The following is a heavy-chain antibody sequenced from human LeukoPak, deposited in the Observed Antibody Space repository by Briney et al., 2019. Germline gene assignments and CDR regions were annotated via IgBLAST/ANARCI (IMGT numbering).Heavy chain of an antibody. V-gene: IGHV1-2*02. Sequence: GASVKVSCKASGYTFTGYYMHWVRQAPGQGLEWMGWINPNSGDTNYAQKFQGRVTMTRDTSISTAYMELSRLRSDDTAVYYCARDGGYSYTDAFDIWGQGTMVTVSS. D-gene: IGHD5-18*01. CDR1: GYTFTGYY. J-gene: IGHJ3*02. CDR3: ARDGGYSYTDAFDI. CDR2: INPNSGDT.